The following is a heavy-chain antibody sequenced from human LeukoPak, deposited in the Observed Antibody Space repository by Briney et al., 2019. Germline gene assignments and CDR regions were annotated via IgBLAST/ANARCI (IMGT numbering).Heavy chain of an antibody. V-gene: IGHV4-4*07. CDR2: VYTSGST. CDR3: ASSIFGVVPPAY. Sequence: SETLSLTCTVSGGTISSYYWSWIRQPAGKGLEWIGRVYTSGSTTYNPSLKSRDTMSVDTSKNQFSLNLRSVTAADTAVYYCASSIFGVVPPAYWGQGTLVTVSS. CDR1: GGTISSYY. J-gene: IGHJ4*02. D-gene: IGHD3-3*01.